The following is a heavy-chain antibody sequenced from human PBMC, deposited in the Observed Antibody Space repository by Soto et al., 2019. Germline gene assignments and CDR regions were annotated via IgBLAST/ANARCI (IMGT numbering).Heavy chain of an antibody. J-gene: IGHJ6*03. CDR1: GFTFSSYA. D-gene: IGHD4-4*01. CDR3: AKSGSTVTTRYCYYMDV. V-gene: IGHV3-23*01. CDR2: ISGSGGST. Sequence: EVQLLESGGGLVQPGGSLRLSCAASGFTFSSYAMTWVRQAPGKGLEWVSGISGSGGSTYYADSVKGRFTISRDNSKNTQYLKMNSLRAEDTAVYYCAKSGSTVTTRYCYYMDVWGKGTTVTVSS.